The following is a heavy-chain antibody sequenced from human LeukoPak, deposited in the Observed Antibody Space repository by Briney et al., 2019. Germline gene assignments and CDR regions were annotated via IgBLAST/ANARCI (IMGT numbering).Heavy chain of an antibody. Sequence: GWSLRLSCAASGFPFSNFAMHWVRQAPGKGLEWVAVISYDGSKKYYADSVKGRFTISRDNSKNTVNLQMNSLRAEDTAVYYCAKDYEAYCGGDCYSFFDYWGQGTLVTVSS. V-gene: IGHV3-30*18. D-gene: IGHD2-21*02. J-gene: IGHJ4*02. CDR2: ISYDGSKK. CDR1: GFPFSNFA. CDR3: AKDYEAYCGGDCYSFFDY.